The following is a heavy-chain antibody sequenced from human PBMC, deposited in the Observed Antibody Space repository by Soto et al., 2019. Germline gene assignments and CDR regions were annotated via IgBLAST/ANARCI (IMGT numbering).Heavy chain of an antibody. J-gene: IGHJ6*01. CDR1: GGTFGSYA. V-gene: IGHV1-69*01. CDR3: ARSQGSSTSLEIYYYYYYGMDV. Sequence: QVQLAQSGAEVKKPGSSVKVSCKASGGTFGSYAISWVRQAPGQGLEWMGGIIPIPGTANYAQKFQGRVTIAADESTSTAYMELSSLRSEDTAVYYCARSQGSSTSLEIYYYYYYGMDVW. D-gene: IGHD2-2*01. CDR2: IIPIPGTA.